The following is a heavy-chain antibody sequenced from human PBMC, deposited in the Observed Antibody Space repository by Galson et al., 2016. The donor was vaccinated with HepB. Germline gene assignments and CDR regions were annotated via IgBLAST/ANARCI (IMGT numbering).Heavy chain of an antibody. Sequence: PALVKPTQTLTLTCNLSGFSLSTSAMSVSWIRQPPGKALEWVARIDWDDDKYYSTSLKSRLTISKDTSNNQVVLTMTNMDSVDTATYYCARPYFTSAGFYYDAFGIWGQGTMVTVSS. D-gene: IGHD2-8*02. CDR3: ARPYFTSAGFYYDAFGI. CDR1: GFSLSTSAMS. CDR2: IDWDDDK. V-gene: IGHV2-70*10. J-gene: IGHJ3*02.